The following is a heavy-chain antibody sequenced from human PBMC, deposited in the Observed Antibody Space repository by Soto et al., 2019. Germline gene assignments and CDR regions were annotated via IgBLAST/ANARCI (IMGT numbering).Heavy chain of an antibody. CDR3: TRHRDFWSGYSNDAFDI. D-gene: IGHD3-3*01. Sequence: GGSLRLSCAASGFTFSGSAMHWVRQASGKGLEWVGRIRSKANSYATAYAASVKGRFTISRDDSKNTAYLQMNSLKTEDTAVYYCTRHRDFWSGYSNDAFDIWGQGTMVTVSS. V-gene: IGHV3-73*01. J-gene: IGHJ3*02. CDR1: GFTFSGSA. CDR2: IRSKANSYAT.